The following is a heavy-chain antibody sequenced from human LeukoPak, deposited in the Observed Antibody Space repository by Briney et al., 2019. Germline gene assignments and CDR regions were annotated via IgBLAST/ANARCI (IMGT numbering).Heavy chain of an antibody. CDR3: ARHDSSGPYNAFDI. D-gene: IGHD3-22*01. CDR1: GGSIRSSSYY. Sequence: SETLSLTCTVSGGSIRSSSYYWGWIRQPPGKGLEWIGSFYHNGNTYYNPSLKSRVTISVDTSKNQFSLKLSSVTAADTALYYCARHDSSGPYNAFDIWGQGTMVTVSS. J-gene: IGHJ3*02. CDR2: FYHNGNT. V-gene: IGHV4-39*01.